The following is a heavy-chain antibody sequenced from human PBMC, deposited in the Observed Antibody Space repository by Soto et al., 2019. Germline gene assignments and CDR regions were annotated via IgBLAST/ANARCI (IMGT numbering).Heavy chain of an antibody. D-gene: IGHD5-18*01. Sequence: SGLTVVNPTQTLTLTFAFSGFLLTTSGVGVGWIRQPPGKALEWLALIYWNDDKRYSPSLKSRLTITKDTSKNQVVLTMTNMDPVDTATYYWAHSGYSYGYGNWFDPWGQGCLVTVSS. J-gene: IGHJ5*02. CDR2: IYWNDDK. CDR3: AHSGYSYGYGNWFDP. V-gene: IGHV2-5*01. CDR1: GFLLTTSGVG.